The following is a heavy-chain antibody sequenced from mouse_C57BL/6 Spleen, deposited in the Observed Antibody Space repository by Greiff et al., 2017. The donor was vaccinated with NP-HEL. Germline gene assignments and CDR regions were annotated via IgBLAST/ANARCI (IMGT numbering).Heavy chain of an antibody. V-gene: IGHV1-59*01. CDR3: ARGFAYYFHV. CDR1: GYTFTSYW. CDR2: IDPSDSYT. Sequence: VQLQQPGAELVRPGTSVKLSCKASGYTFTSYWMHWVKQRPGQGLEWIGVIDPSDSYTNYNQKFKGKATLTVDTSSSTAYMQLSSLTSEDSAVYYCARGFAYYFHVWGTGTTVTVSS. J-gene: IGHJ1*03.